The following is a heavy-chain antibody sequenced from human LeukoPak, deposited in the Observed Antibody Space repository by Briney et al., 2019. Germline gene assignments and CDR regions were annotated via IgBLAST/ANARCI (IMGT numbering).Heavy chain of an antibody. CDR3: ARSYCSSTSCSPYYYYHMDV. D-gene: IGHD2-2*01. J-gene: IGHJ6*03. CDR2: IYYSGST. V-gene: IGHV4-31*03. Sequence: NASETLSLTCTVSGGSISSGVYYWSWIRQHPGKGLEWIGYIYYSGSTYYNPSLKSRVSISVDTSKNQFSLKLSSVTAADTAVYYCARSYCSSTSCSPYYYYHMDVWGNGRTVTVSS. CDR1: GGSISSGVYY.